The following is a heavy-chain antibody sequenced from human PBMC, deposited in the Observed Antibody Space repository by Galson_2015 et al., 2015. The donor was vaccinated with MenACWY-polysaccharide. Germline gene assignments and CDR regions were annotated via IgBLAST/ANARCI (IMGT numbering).Heavy chain of an antibody. D-gene: IGHD6-19*01. CDR2: ISGSGGST. CDR1: GFPFRSYA. J-gene: IGHJ6*02. Sequence: LRLSCAASGFPFRSYAMTWVRQAPGPGLEWVSGISGSGGSTYYADSVKGRFTISRDSSKNTLSLQMDSLRADDTAVYYCAKTLGYSSFGVDVWGQGTTVTVSS. CDR3: AKTLGYSSFGVDV. V-gene: IGHV3-23*01.